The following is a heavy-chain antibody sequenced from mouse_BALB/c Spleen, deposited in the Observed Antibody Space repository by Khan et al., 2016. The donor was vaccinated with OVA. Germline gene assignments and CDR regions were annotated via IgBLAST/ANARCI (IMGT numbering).Heavy chain of an antibody. CDR1: GYTFSSYW. V-gene: IGHV1-9*01. CDR2: IFPGSVST. Sequence: VELVESGGDLMKPGASVKISCKATGYTFSSYWIEWVKQRPGHGLEWIGQIFPGSVSTTYNEKFKGKATFTADTSSNRAYMQLSSLTSEDSASYCWARGAYGGFAYWGQGTLVTVSA. J-gene: IGHJ3*01. D-gene: IGHD1-1*01. CDR3: ARGAYGGFAY.